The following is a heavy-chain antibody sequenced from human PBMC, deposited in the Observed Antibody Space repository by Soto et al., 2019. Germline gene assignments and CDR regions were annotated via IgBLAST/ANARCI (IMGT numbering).Heavy chain of an antibody. Sequence: QVQLVESGGGVVQPGRSLRLSCAASGFTFSSSAMHWVRQAPGKGLEWVAIISYDGSNKYYADSVKGRFTISRDNSKKPLYVQVSSLRPEDTAVYYCARDGGSSWTFDYWGQGTLVTVSS. CDR1: GFTFSSSA. J-gene: IGHJ4*02. V-gene: IGHV3-30-3*01. CDR3: ARDGGSSWTFDY. CDR2: ISYDGSNK. D-gene: IGHD6-13*01.